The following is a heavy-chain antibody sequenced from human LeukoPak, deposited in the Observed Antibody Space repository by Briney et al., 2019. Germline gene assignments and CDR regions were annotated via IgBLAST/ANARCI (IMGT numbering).Heavy chain of an antibody. CDR2: IYDSGST. Sequence: SETLFLTCTVSGGSISSYYWSWIRQPPGKGLEWIEYIYDSGSTYYNPSLKSRVTISLDRSKNQFSLKLSSVTAADTAVYYCARYGGSGTYFDYWGRGTLVTVSS. D-gene: IGHD3-10*01. CDR1: GGSISSYY. V-gene: IGHV4-59*12. J-gene: IGHJ4*02. CDR3: ARYGGSGTYFDY.